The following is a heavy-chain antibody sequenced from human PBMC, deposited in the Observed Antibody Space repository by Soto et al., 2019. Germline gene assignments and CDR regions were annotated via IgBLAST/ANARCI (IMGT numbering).Heavy chain of an antibody. D-gene: IGHD1-1*01. V-gene: IGHV1-2*02. J-gene: IGHJ4*02. Sequence: QVQLVQSGAEVKKPGASVKVSCKASGYTFTGYYMHWVRQAPGQGLEWMGWINPNSGGTNYAQKFQGRVTMTRDTSISTAYMELSRLRSDDTAVYYCSLSSPLFFTTEYYFDYWGQGTLVTVSS. CDR1: GYTFTGYY. CDR2: INPNSGGT. CDR3: SLSSPLFFTTEYYFDY.